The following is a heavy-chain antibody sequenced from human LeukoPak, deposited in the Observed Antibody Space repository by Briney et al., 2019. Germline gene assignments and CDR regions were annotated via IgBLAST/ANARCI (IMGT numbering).Heavy chain of an antibody. CDR2: IYPGDSDT. CDR1: GYIFTTYW. J-gene: IGHJ5*02. D-gene: IGHD6-13*01. Sequence: GESLQISCQGSGYIFTTYWIGWVRQMPGKGLEWMGIIYPGDSDTQYSPSFQGQVTISADKSINTAYLQWSSLKVSDTAMYYCARILRGVSKYTRSWPNNWFDPWGQGTLVTVSS. CDR3: ARILRGVSKYTRSWPNNWFDP. V-gene: IGHV5-51*01.